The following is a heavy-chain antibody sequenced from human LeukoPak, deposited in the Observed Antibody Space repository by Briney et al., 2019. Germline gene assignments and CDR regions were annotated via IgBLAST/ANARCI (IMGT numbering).Heavy chain of an antibody. Sequence: SETLSLTCTVSGYSISSGYYWGWIRQPPGKGLEWIGSIYHSGSTYYNPSPKSRVTISVDTSKNQFSLKLSSVTAADTAVYYCASPAYYCSSTSCLYYFDYWGQGTLVTVSS. V-gene: IGHV4-38-2*02. D-gene: IGHD2-2*01. J-gene: IGHJ4*02. CDR1: GYSISSGYY. CDR2: IYHSGST. CDR3: ASPAYYCSSTSCLYYFDY.